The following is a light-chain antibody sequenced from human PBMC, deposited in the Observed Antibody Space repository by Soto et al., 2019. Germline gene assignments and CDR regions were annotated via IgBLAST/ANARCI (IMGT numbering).Light chain of an antibody. CDR2: EVS. Sequence: QSALTQPASVSGSPGQSITISCTGTSSDVGGYNYVSWYQQHPGKAPKLMIYEVSNRASGVFNRISGSKSGNTGSLTISGLQAEDEADYYCSSYTSSRGVFGGGTQLTVL. J-gene: IGLJ3*02. CDR3: SSYTSSRGV. CDR1: SSDVGGYNY. V-gene: IGLV2-14*01.